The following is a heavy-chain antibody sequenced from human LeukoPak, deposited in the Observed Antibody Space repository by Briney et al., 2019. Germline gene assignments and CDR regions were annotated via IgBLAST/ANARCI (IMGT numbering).Heavy chain of an antibody. CDR1: GYTLTELS. CDR3: ATGLIRYFDWLRAYYFDY. J-gene: IGHJ4*02. V-gene: IGHV1-24*01. Sequence: ASVKVSCKVSGYTLTELSMHWVRQAPGKGLEWMGGLDPEDGETIYAQKFQGRVTMTEDTSTDTAYMELSSLRSEDTAVYYCATGLIRYFDWLRAYYFDYWGQGTLVTVSS. D-gene: IGHD3-9*01. CDR2: LDPEDGET.